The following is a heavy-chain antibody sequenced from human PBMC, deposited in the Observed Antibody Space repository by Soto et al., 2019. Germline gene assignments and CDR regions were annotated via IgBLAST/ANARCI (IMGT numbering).Heavy chain of an antibody. CDR2: IYYSGST. D-gene: IGHD2-2*01. V-gene: IGHV4-59*01. J-gene: IGHJ4*02. CDR3: ARGLPADANFDY. Sequence: SETLSLTCTVSGGSISSYYWSWIRQPPGKGLEWIGYIYYSGSTNYNPSLKSRATISVDTSKNQFSLKLSSVTAADTAVYYCARGLPADANFDYWGQGTLVTVSS. CDR1: GGSISSYY.